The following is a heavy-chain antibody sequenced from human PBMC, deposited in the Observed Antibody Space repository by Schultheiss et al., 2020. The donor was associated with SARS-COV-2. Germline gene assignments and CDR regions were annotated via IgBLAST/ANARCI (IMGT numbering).Heavy chain of an antibody. J-gene: IGHJ2*01. CDR1: GGSVSSGSYY. V-gene: IGHV4-61*01. Sequence: SETLSLTCTVSGGSVSSGSYYWSWIRQPPGKGLEWIGYIYYSGSTNYNPSLKSRVTISVDTSKNQFSLKLSSVTAADTAVYYCARGNVVVTHWYFDLWGRGTLVTRLL. D-gene: IGHD2-21*02. CDR2: IYYSGST. CDR3: ARGNVVVTHWYFDL.